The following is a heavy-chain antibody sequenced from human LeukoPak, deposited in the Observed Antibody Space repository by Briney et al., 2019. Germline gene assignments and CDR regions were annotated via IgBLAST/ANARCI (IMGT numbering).Heavy chain of an antibody. CDR3: ARRFGGSYYGY. J-gene: IGHJ4*02. CDR1: GGSISSSSYY. D-gene: IGHD1-26*01. V-gene: IGHV4-61*05. Sequence: PSETLSLTCTVSGGSISSSSYYWSWIRQPPGKGLEWIGYIYYSGSTNYNPSLKSRVTISVDTSKNQFSLKLSSVTAADTAVYYCARRFGGSYYGYWGQGTLVTVSP. CDR2: IYYSGST.